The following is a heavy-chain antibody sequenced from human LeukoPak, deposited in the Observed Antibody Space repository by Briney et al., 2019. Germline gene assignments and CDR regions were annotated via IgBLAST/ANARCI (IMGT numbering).Heavy chain of an antibody. CDR1: GFTFSSYA. CDR2: ISGSGGST. Sequence: GGSLGLSCAASGFTFSSYAMSWVRQAPGKGLDWVSAISGSGGSTYYADSVKGRFTISRDNSKNTLYLQMNSLRAEDTAVYYCAKCGGPSPHDYGDYWGQGTLLTVSS. D-gene: IGHD4-23*01. V-gene: IGHV3-23*01. CDR3: AKCGGPSPHDYGDY. J-gene: IGHJ4*02.